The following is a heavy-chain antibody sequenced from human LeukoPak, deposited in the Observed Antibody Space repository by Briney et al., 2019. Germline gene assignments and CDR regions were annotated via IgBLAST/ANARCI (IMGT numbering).Heavy chain of an antibody. CDR3: TRDVQSSSYAVLDY. CDR2: IWYDESQK. CDR1: GFTFTTYG. D-gene: IGHD1-26*01. Sequence: GSSLRFSCAASGFTFTTYGMHCVRPPPGKGREWVTIIWYDESQKHYAESVKGRFTICRDNSKKTLYLEMNSLRAEDTAVYYCTRDVQSSSYAVLDYWGQGTLVTVSS. V-gene: IGHV3-33*01. J-gene: IGHJ4*02.